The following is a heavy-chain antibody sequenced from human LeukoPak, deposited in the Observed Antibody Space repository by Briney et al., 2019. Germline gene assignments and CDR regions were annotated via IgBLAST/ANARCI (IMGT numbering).Heavy chain of an antibody. D-gene: IGHD5-18*01. Sequence: PSETLSLTCAVYGGSFSGYYWSWIRQPPGKGLEWIGEINRSGRTNYNPSLKSRVTISVDTSKNQFSLKLSSVTAADTAVYYCAIAGGYNYGRAFDIWGQGTMVTVSS. CDR3: AIAGGYNYGRAFDI. CDR1: GGSFSGYY. J-gene: IGHJ3*02. CDR2: INRSGRT. V-gene: IGHV4-34*01.